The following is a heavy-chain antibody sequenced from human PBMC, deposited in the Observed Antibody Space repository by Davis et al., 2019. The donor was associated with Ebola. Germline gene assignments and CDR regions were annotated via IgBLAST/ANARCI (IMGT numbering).Heavy chain of an antibody. V-gene: IGHV4-34*01. CDR1: GGSFSGYY. CDR3: ARGRAAREHWYFDL. D-gene: IGHD6-6*01. Sequence: GSLRLSCAVYGGSFSGYYWSWIRQPPGKGLEWIGEINHSGSTNYNPSLKSRVTISVDTSKNQFSLKLSSVTAADTAVYYCARGRAAREHWYFDLWGRGTLVTVSS. CDR2: INHSGST. J-gene: IGHJ2*01.